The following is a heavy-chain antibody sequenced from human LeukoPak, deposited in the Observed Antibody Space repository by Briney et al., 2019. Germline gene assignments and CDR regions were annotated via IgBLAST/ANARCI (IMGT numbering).Heavy chain of an antibody. CDR2: IYYSGST. CDR1: GGSISSYY. D-gene: IGHD2-21*01. CDR3: AGELRWLKSNWFDP. Sequence: SETLSLTCTVSGGSISSYYWSWIRQPPGKGLEWIGYIYYSGSTNYNPSLKSRVTISVDTSKNQFSLKLSSVTAADTAVYYCAGELRWLKSNWFDPWGQGTLVTVSS. J-gene: IGHJ5*02. V-gene: IGHV4-59*01.